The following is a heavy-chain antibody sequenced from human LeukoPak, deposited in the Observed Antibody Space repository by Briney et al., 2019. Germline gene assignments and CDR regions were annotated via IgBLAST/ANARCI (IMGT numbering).Heavy chain of an antibody. D-gene: IGHD6-13*01. V-gene: IGHV4-34*01. CDR3: AGQLYNWFDP. Sequence: PSETLSLTCAVYGGSFSGYYWSWIRQPPGKGLEWIGEINHSGSTNYNPSLKSRVTMSVDTSKNQFSPKLSSVTAADTAVYYCAGQLYNWFDPWGQGTLVTVSS. CDR2: INHSGST. J-gene: IGHJ5*02. CDR1: GGSFSGYY.